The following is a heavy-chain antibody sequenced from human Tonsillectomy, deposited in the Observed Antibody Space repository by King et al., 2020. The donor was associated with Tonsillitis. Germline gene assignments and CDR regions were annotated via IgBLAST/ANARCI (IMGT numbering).Heavy chain of an antibody. V-gene: IGHV5-10-1*01. D-gene: IGHD3-22*01. CDR3: ALVVIIPPGNY. Sequence: VQLVQSGAEVKKPGESLRISCQGSGHSFTSYWISWVRQMPGQGLQWMGMIDPSDSYTDYSPSFQGHVTISADKSISTAYLQWSSLKASDTAMYYCALVVIIPPGNYWGQGTLVTVSS. CDR2: IDPSDSYT. J-gene: IGHJ4*02. CDR1: GHSFTSYW.